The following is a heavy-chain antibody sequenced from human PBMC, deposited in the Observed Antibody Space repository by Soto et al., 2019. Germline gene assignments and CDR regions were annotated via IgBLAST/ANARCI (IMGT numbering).Heavy chain of an antibody. D-gene: IGHD3-22*01. CDR1: GGSISSGGYY. J-gene: IGHJ3*02. CDR2: IYYSGST. CDR3: ARGYDSSGYYDGDDAFDI. Sequence: SETLSLTCTVSGGSISSGGYYWSWIRQHPGKGLEWIGYIYYSGSTYYNPSLKSRVTISVDTSKSQFSLKLSSVTAADTAVYYCARGYDSSGYYDGDDAFDIWGQGTMVTVSS. V-gene: IGHV4-31*03.